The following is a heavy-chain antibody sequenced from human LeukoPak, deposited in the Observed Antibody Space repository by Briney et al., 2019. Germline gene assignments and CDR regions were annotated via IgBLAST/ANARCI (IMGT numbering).Heavy chain of an antibody. J-gene: IGHJ5*02. CDR1: GASISSTNNF. V-gene: IGHV4-39*01. CDR2: IYYSVST. CDR3: ARQGKRWLQPPNWFDP. Sequence: KPSGTLSLTCAVSGASISSTNNFWGWIRQTPGKGLEWIATIYYSVSTYYNPSLKSRVTISVDTSKNQFSLKPSSVTAADTAVYYCARQGKRWLQPPNWFDPWGQGTLVTVSS. D-gene: IGHD5-24*01.